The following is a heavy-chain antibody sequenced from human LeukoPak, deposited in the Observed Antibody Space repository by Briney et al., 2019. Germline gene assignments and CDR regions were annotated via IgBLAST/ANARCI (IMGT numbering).Heavy chain of an antibody. Sequence: GGSLRLSCAASGFTFTSFWMHWVRQVPGKGLVWVSRIKSDGSNINYADSVKGRFTISRDNAKNSLYLQMNSLRAEDTAVYYCAELGITMIGGVWGKGTTVTISS. CDR2: IKSDGSNI. D-gene: IGHD3-10*02. CDR3: AELGITMIGGV. CDR1: GFTFTSFW. J-gene: IGHJ6*04. V-gene: IGHV3-74*01.